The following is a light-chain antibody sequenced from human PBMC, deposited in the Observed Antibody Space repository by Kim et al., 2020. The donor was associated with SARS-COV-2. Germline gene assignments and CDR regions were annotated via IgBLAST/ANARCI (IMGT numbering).Light chain of an antibody. J-gene: IGLJ3*02. Sequence: GQKVPISCSGSSSNLGNNYVSWYQQLPGTAPKLLIYDNNKRPSGIPDRFSGSKSGTSATLGITGLQTGDEADYYCGTWDSSLSAGVFGGGTKLTVL. CDR3: GTWDSSLSAGV. CDR2: DNN. V-gene: IGLV1-51*01. CDR1: SSNLGNNY.